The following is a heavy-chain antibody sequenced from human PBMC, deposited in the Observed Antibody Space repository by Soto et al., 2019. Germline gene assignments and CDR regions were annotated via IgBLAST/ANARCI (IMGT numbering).Heavy chain of an antibody. J-gene: IGHJ4*02. V-gene: IGHV4-31*03. CDR1: GGSISSGGYY. CDR3: ARAYSGYDRNFDY. Sequence: SETLSLTCTVSGGSISSGGYYWSWIRQHPGKGLEWIGYIYYSGSTYYNPSLKSRVTISVDTSKDQFSLKLSSVTAADTAVYYCARAYSGYDRNFDYWGQGTLVTVSS. D-gene: IGHD5-12*01. CDR2: IYYSGST.